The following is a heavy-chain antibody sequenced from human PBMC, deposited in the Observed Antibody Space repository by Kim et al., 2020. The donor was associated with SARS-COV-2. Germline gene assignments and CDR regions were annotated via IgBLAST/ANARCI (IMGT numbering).Heavy chain of an antibody. CDR1: GYTFTRYY. CDR2: INPSGGTT. D-gene: IGHD2-15*01. V-gene: IGHV1-46*01. J-gene: IGHJ5*02. Sequence: ASVKVSCKTSGYTFTRYYMHWVRQAPGQGLEWMGIINPSGGTTSYAQKFQGRVTMTRDTSTSTVYTELSSLRFEDTAVYYCARDPNPGRRGNWFDPWGQGTPVTVSS. CDR3: ARDPNPGRRGNWFDP.